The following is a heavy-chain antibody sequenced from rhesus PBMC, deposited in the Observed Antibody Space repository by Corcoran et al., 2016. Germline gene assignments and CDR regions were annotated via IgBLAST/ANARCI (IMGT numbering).Heavy chain of an antibody. D-gene: IGHD5-12*01. CDR1: GSSLSTSGTG. J-gene: IGHJ4*01. CDR3: ARSGYSYGMYYFDY. CDR2: IYWDDDK. Sequence: QVTLKESGPALGKPTQTLTLTCTFSGSSLSTSGTGVGRIRKPSRTLLGWLAHIYWDDDKRYNTSLKTRLTISKDTSKNQVVLTMTNMDPVDTATYYCARSGYSYGMYYFDYWGQGVLVTVSS. V-gene: IGHV2-1*01.